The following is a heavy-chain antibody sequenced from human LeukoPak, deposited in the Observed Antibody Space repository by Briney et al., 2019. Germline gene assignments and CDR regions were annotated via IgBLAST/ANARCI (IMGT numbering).Heavy chain of an antibody. J-gene: IGHJ4*02. CDR3: ARGPTYYDFWSGRLFDY. CDR2: INHSGST. D-gene: IGHD3-3*01. CDR1: GGSFSGYY. V-gene: IGHV4-34*01. Sequence: PSETLSLTCAVYGGSFSGYYRSWIRQPPGKGLGWIGEINHSGSTNYNPSLKSRVTISVDTSKNQFSLKLSSVTAADTAVYYCARGPTYYDFWSGRLFDYWGQGTLVTVSS.